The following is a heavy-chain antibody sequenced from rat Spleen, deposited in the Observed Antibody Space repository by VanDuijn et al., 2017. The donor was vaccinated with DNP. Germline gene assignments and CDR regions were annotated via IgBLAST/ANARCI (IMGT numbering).Heavy chain of an antibody. Sequence: EVQLVESGGDLVQPGRSLKLSCAASGFTFSNHGMAWVRQAPTKGLEWVASISSGGDITYYRDSVKGRFTISRDNAQNTQYLQMDSLRSEDTATDFCAGHEAYNSYIYGFAYWGQGTLVTVSS. V-gene: IGHV5S13*01. J-gene: IGHJ3*01. D-gene: IGHD1-2*01. CDR2: ISSGGDIT. CDR1: GFTFSNHG. CDR3: AGHEAYNSYIYGFAY.